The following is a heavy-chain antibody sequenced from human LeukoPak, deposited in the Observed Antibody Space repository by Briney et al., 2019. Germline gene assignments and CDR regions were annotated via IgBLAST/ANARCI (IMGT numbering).Heavy chain of an antibody. CDR3: ARHLDSSHCCHR. D-gene: IGHD6-19*01. J-gene: IGHJ4*02. V-gene: IGHV3-66*04. Sequence: GGSQRFSCAASGFPVSRNQLSWVRQAPGKGLEWVSGIHSGGTTYYADSVKGRFTISRDYSKNTLYIQMNGLRAEDTAVYHCARHLDSSHCCHRWGQGTLVTVSS. CDR1: GFPVSRNQ. CDR2: IHSGGTT.